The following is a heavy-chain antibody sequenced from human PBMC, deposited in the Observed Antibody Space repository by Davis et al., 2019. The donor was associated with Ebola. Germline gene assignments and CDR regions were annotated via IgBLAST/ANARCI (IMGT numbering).Heavy chain of an antibody. Sequence: SETLSLTCTVSGGSISSSSYYWGWIRQPPGKGLEWIASIYYSGSTYYNPSLKSRVTISVDTSKNQFSLKLSSVTAADTAVYYCARALGYCRFDPWGQGTLVTVSS. D-gene: IGHD2-15*01. V-gene: IGHV4-39*01. J-gene: IGHJ5*02. CDR2: IYYSGST. CDR1: GGSISSSSYY. CDR3: ARALGYCRFDP.